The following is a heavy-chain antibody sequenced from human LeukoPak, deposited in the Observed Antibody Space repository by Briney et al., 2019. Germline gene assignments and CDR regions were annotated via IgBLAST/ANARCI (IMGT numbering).Heavy chain of an antibody. CDR2: ISTSSSYI. V-gene: IGHV3-21*01. CDR1: GFTFGDYA. CDR3: ARAPRGVVVSYFDY. Sequence: GGSLRLSCTASGFTFGDYAMSWVRQAPGKGLEWVSSISTSSSYIYYADSVKGRFTISRDTAKNSLYLHMNSLRAEDTAVYHCARAPRGVVVSYFDYWGQGTLVTVSS. J-gene: IGHJ4*02. D-gene: IGHD3-22*01.